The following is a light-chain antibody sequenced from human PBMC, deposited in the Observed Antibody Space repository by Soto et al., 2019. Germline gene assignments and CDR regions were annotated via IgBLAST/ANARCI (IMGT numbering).Light chain of an antibody. J-gene: IGKJ1*01. CDR3: QQYGSSGT. Sequence: IVMTQSPSTLSVSPGERTTLSCRASQAISDNLAWYQHKPGQAPRLLIYGASNRATGIPDRFSGSGSGTDFTLTIRRLEPEDFAVYYCQQYGSSGTFGQGTKVDIK. CDR1: QAISDN. V-gene: IGKV3-20*01. CDR2: GAS.